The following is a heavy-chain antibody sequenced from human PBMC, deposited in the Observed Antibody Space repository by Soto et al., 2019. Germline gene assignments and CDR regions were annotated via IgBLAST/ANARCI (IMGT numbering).Heavy chain of an antibody. Sequence: QVQLVQSGAEVKKPGSSVKVSCKASGGTFSSYTISWVRQAPGQGLEWVGRIIPILGIANYAQKFQGRVTITADKSTSTAYMELSSLRSEDTAVYCCARGGYSYGATLDYWGQGTLVTVSS. D-gene: IGHD5-18*01. CDR2: IIPILGIA. J-gene: IGHJ4*02. V-gene: IGHV1-69*02. CDR3: ARGGYSYGATLDY. CDR1: GGTFSSYT.